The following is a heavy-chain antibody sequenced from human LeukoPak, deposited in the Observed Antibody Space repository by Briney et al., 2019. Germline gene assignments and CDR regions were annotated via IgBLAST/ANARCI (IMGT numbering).Heavy chain of an antibody. CDR2: ISSSSSYI. CDR1: GFTFSSYD. CDR3: ARRTGRTLDNWFDP. J-gene: IGHJ5*02. V-gene: IGHV3-21*01. Sequence: KSGGSLRLSCAASGFTFSSYDMHWVRQAPGKGLEWVSSISSSSSYIYYADSVKGRFTISRDNSKNTLYLQMNSLRAEDTAVYYCARRTGRTLDNWFDPWGQGTLVTVSS. D-gene: IGHD3-10*01.